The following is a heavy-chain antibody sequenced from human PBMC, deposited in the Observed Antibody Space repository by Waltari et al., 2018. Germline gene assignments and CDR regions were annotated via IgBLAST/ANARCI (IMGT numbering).Heavy chain of an antibody. CDR3: AKGTAIFGVVIPLWFDP. Sequence: EVQLLESGGGLVQPGGSLRLSCAASGFTFSSYAMSWVRQAPGKGLEWVSAISGSGGSTYYADSVKGRFTISRDNSKNTLYLQMNSLRAEDTAVYYCAKGTAIFGVVIPLWFDPWGQGTLVTVSS. J-gene: IGHJ5*02. CDR1: GFTFSSYA. CDR2: ISGSGGST. D-gene: IGHD3-3*01. V-gene: IGHV3-23*01.